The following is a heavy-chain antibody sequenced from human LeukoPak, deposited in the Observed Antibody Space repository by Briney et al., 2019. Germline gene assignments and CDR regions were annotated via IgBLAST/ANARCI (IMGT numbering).Heavy chain of an antibody. V-gene: IGHV3-33*01. CDR1: GFTFSSYG. Sequence: GGSLRLSCAASGFTFSSYGMHWVRQAPGKGLEWVALIWYDGSNKYYADSVKGRFTISRDSSKNTLYLQMNSLRAEDTAVYYCARLAARSYFDYWGQGTLVIVSS. CDR2: IWYDGSNK. J-gene: IGHJ4*02. D-gene: IGHD6-25*01. CDR3: ARLAARSYFDY.